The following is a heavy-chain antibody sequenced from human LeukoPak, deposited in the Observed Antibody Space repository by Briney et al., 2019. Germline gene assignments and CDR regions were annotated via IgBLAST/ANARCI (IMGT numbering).Heavy chain of an antibody. Sequence: ASVTVSCKASGYTFTSYDINWVRQATGQGLEWMGWMNPNSGNTGYAQKFQCRVTMTRNTSISTAYMKLSSLRSEDTSVYYCARVNYYDSSGHNWFDPWGQGTLVTVSS. CDR3: ARVNYYDSSGHNWFDP. D-gene: IGHD3-22*01. CDR2: MNPNSGNT. CDR1: GYTFTSYD. V-gene: IGHV1-8*01. J-gene: IGHJ5*02.